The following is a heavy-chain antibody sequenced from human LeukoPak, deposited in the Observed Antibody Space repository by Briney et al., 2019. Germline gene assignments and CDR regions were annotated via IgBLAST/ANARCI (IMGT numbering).Heavy chain of an antibody. CDR3: ARGITMVRGHMDV. CDR2: IIPIFGTA. D-gene: IGHD3-10*01. V-gene: IGHV1-69*13. CDR1: GGTFSSYA. Sequence: SVKVSCKASGGTFSSYAISWVRQAPGQGLEWMGGIIPIFGTANYAQKLQGRVTITADESTSTAYMELSSLRSEDTAVYYCARGITMVRGHMDVWGKGTTVTVSS. J-gene: IGHJ6*03.